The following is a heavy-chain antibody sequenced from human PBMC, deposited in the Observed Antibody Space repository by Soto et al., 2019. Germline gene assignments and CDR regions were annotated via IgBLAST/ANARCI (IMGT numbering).Heavy chain of an antibody. CDR1: GGSIGSSSYY. J-gene: IGHJ6*03. CDR2: IYYSGST. D-gene: IGHD3-16*01. CDR3: ARQGGYFDSGYYMDV. Sequence: SETLSLTCTVSGGSIGSSSYYWGWIRQPPGKGLEWIGSIYYSGSTYYNPSLKSRVTISVDTSKNQFSLKLSSVTAADTAVYYCARQGGYFDSGYYMDVWGKGTTVTVSS. V-gene: IGHV4-39*01.